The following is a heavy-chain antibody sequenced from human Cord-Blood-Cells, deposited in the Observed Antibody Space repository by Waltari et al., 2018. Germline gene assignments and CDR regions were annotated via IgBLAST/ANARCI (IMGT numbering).Heavy chain of an antibody. D-gene: IGHD7-27*01. J-gene: IGHJ4*02. CDR3: ASLTGETGDTDY. CDR2: ISYDGSNK. CDR1: GFPFSSYG. V-gene: IGHV3-30*03. Sequence: QVQLVESGGGVVQPGRSLRLSCAASGFPFSSYGMHWVRQAPGKGLEWVAVISYDGSNKYYADSVKGRFTISRDNSKNTLYLQMNSLRAEDTAVYYCASLTGETGDTDYWGQGTLVTVSS.